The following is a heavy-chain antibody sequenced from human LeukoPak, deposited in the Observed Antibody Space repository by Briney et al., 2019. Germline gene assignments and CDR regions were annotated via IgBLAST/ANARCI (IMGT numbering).Heavy chain of an antibody. D-gene: IGHD2-15*01. V-gene: IGHV3-11*04. CDR1: AFTFSVDY. CDR3: ARDQGILEGELDY. J-gene: IGHJ4*02. Sequence: GGCLRLSCVASAFTFSVDYMSWVRHAPGGGRGWVSYISTRVSTMYYADAVKGRFTISRDNAKNSLFLQMNSLRAEDTAVYYCARDQGILEGELDYWGQGILVTVSS. CDR2: ISTRVSTM.